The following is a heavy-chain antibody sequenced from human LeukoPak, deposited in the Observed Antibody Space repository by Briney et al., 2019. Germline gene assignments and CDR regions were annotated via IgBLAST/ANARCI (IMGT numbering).Heavy chain of an antibody. CDR3: ARHRYTMARGARFGPFDY. V-gene: IGHV4-34*01. CDR2: INHSGST. CDR1: GGSFSGYY. J-gene: IGHJ4*02. Sequence: SETLSLTCAVYGGSFSGYYWSWIRQPPGKGLEWIGEINHSGSTNYNPSLKSRVTISVDTSKNQFSLKLSSVTAADTAVYYCARHRYTMARGARFGPFDYWGQGTLVTVSS. D-gene: IGHD3-10*01.